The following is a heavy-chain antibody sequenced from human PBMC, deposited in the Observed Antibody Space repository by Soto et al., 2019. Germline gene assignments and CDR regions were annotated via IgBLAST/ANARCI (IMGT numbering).Heavy chain of an antibody. CDR3: AREVEYTSAFGISSSFDY. CDR2: ISKGGSNL. J-gene: IGHJ4*02. V-gene: IGHV3-30-3*01. Sequence: PGGSLRLSCAASGFTLSSYAIHWVRQAPGKGLEWVTVISKGGSNLYFADSVKGRVTISRDNSKNTLYLQMNSLRSEDTAVYYCAREVEYTSAFGISSSFDYWGQGALVTVSS. CDR1: GFTLSSYA. D-gene: IGHD6-19*01.